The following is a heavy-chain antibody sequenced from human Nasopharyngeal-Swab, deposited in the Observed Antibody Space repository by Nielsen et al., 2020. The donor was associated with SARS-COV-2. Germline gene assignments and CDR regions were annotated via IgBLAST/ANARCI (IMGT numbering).Heavy chain of an antibody. CDR3: ARASIAAAGTQDY. J-gene: IGHJ4*02. Sequence: GESLKISCAASGFTFSNYWMHWVRQAPGKGLEWVARVNSDGSRPSYADFVKGRVTLSRDNAKNTLFLQMHSLRAEDTAMYYCARASIAAAGTQDYWGQGTLVTVSS. V-gene: IGHV3-74*01. CDR2: VNSDGSRP. D-gene: IGHD6-13*01. CDR1: GFTFSNYW.